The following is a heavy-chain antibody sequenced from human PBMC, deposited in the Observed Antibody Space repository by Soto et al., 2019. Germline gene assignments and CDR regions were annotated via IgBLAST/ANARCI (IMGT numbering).Heavy chain of an antibody. D-gene: IGHD3-10*01. CDR1: GFTFSSYA. CDR3: AKDPNYYYDGSGSYLGFDFDY. J-gene: IGHJ4*02. V-gene: IGHV3-23*01. Sequence: EVQLLESGGGLVQPGGSLRLSCAASGFTFSSYAMSWVRQAPGKGLEWVSAIRGSGGSTYYADSVKGRFTISRDNSKNTLYRKMNSLRAEDTAVYYCAKDPNYYYDGSGSYLGFDFDYWGQGTLVTVSS. CDR2: IRGSGGST.